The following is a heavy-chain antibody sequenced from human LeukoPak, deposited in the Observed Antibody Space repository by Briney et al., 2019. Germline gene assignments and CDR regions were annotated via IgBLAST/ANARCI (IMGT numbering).Heavy chain of an antibody. V-gene: IGHV4-34*01. CDR1: GGSFSGYY. CDR2: INHSGST. Sequence: SETLSLTCAVYGGSFSGYYWSWIRQPPGKGLEWIGEINHSGSTNYNPSLKSRVTISVDTSKNQFSLKLSSVTAADTAVYYCARTDSSGYYYFDYWGQGTLVTVSS. CDR3: ARTDSSGYYYFDY. J-gene: IGHJ4*02. D-gene: IGHD3-22*01.